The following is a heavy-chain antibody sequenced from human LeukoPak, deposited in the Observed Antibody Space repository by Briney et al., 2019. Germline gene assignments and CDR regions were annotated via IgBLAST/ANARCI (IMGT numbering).Heavy chain of an antibody. J-gene: IGHJ5*02. CDR2: INSDGSWT. D-gene: IGHD3-10*01. V-gene: IGHV3-74*01. CDR3: AREGGSGSPRFDP. Sequence: PGGSLRLSCAASGNYWMHWVRQAPGKGLVWVSHINSDGSWTSYADSVKGRFTISRDNSKNTLYLQMNSLRAEDTAVYYCAREGGSGSPRFDPWGQGTLVTVSS. CDR1: GNYW.